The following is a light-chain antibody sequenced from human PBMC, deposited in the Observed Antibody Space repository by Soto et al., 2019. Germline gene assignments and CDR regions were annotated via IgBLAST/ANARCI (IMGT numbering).Light chain of an antibody. J-gene: IGLJ1*01. Sequence: SYELTQPPSVSVAPGQTARITCGGNNIGSKRVHWYQQKTGQAPVLVVYDDTDRPSGIPERFSGSNSGNTAALTISRVEAGDEADYSCQVWDSSGDHFVFGSGTKVTVL. V-gene: IGLV3-21*02. CDR1: NIGSKR. CDR2: DDT. CDR3: QVWDSSGDHFV.